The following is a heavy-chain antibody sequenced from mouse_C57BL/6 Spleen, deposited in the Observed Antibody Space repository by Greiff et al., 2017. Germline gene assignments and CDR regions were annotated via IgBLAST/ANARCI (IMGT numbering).Heavy chain of an antibody. J-gene: IGHJ4*01. D-gene: IGHD1-1*01. Sequence: EVQLQQSGPGMVKPSQSLSLTCTVTGYSITSGYDWHWIRHFPGNKLEWMGYISYSGSTNYNPSLKSRISFTHDTSKNHFFLKLNSVTTEDTATYYCARAGTVNAMDYWGQGTSVTVSS. CDR2: ISYSGST. CDR1: GYSITSGYD. CDR3: ARAGTVNAMDY. V-gene: IGHV3-1*01.